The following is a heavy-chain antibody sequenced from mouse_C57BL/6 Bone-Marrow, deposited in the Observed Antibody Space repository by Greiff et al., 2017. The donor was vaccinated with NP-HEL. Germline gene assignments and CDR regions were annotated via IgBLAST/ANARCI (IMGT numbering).Heavy chain of an antibody. CDR3: ATSYYFDD. CDR1: GYSITSGYY. CDR2: ISYDGSN. Sequence: DVQLVESGPGLVKPSQSLSLTCSVTGYSITSGYYWNWIRQFPGNKLEWMGYISYDGSNNYNPSLKNRTSITRDTSKNQLFLKLNSVTTEDTATYYCATSYYFDDWGQGTTLTVSS. V-gene: IGHV3-6*01. J-gene: IGHJ2*01.